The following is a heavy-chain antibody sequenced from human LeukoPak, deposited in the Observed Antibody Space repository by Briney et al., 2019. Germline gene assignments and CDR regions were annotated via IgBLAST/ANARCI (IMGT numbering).Heavy chain of an antibody. Sequence: GGSLRLSCAASGFTFSSYWMHWVRQAPGKGLVWVSRINTDGSSTSYADSVKGRFTISRDNAKNTLYLQMNSLRAEDTAVYYCASVSYYYDSSGYDFDYRGRGTLVTVSS. CDR1: GFTFSSYW. CDR3: ASVSYYYDSSGYDFDY. CDR2: INTDGSST. J-gene: IGHJ4*02. D-gene: IGHD3-22*01. V-gene: IGHV3-74*01.